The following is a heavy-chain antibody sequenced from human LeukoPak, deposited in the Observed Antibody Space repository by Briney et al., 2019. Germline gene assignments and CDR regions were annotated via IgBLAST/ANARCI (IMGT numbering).Heavy chain of an antibody. Sequence: SVKVSCKASGGTFSSYAISWGRQAPGQGLEWRGRIIPILGIANYAQKFQGRVTITADKSTSTAYMELSSLRSEDTAVYYCARDLPYDSSGYKGFDYWGQGTLVTVSS. CDR3: ARDLPYDSSGYKGFDY. CDR1: GGTFSSYA. D-gene: IGHD3-22*01. V-gene: IGHV1-69*04. CDR2: IIPILGIA. J-gene: IGHJ4*02.